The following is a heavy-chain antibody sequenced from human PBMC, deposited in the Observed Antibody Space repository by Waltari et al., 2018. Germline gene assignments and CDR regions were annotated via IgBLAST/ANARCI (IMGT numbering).Heavy chain of an antibody. J-gene: IGHJ4*02. CDR1: GFTFSSYS. Sequence: EVQLVESGAGLVKPGGSLTLSCAASGFTFSSYSITWVRQAPGKGLEWVSSISSSSSYIYYADSVKGRFTISRDNAKNSLYLQMNSLRAEDTAVYYCARGGTNTAMVGYWGQGTLVTVSS. D-gene: IGHD5-18*01. CDR3: ARGGTNTAMVGY. V-gene: IGHV3-21*01. CDR2: ISSSSSYI.